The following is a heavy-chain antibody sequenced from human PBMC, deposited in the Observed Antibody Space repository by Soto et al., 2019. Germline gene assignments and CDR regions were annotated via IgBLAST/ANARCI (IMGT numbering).Heavy chain of an antibody. CDR3: ARGGDSYGYGEYDYYGMEV. CDR1: GFGVSNNY. J-gene: IGHJ6*02. CDR2: INSGGNT. V-gene: IGHV3-66*01. Sequence: EVQLVESGGGLVQPGGSLRLSCAASGFGVSNNYMSWVRQAPGKGLEWVSAINSGGNTYYADSVKGRFTISRDNSKNTLYLQMNSVGAEDTAVYYCARGGDSYGYGEYDYYGMEVWGQGTTVTVSS. D-gene: IGHD5-18*01.